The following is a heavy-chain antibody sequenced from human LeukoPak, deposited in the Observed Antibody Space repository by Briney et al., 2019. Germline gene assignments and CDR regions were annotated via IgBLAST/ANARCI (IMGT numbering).Heavy chain of an antibody. CDR3: AREDTAMALDY. Sequence: EWIGYIYHSGSTYYNPSLKSRVTISVDRSKNQFSLKLSSVTAADTAVYYCAREDTAMALDYWGQGTLVTVSS. V-gene: IGHV4-30-2*01. J-gene: IGHJ4*02. D-gene: IGHD5-18*01. CDR2: IYHSGST.